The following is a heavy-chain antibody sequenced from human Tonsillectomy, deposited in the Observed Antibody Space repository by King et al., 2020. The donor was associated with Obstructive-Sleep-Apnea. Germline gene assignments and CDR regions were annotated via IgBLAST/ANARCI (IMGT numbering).Heavy chain of an antibody. J-gene: IGHJ4*02. CDR1: GGTLTDFA. CDR2: IIPLLHVA. D-gene: IGHD5-12*01. CDR3: ASGKTGYDSEGRYDF. Sequence: QLVQSGAEVRKPGSSVKISCKASGGTLTDFAFSWVRQAPGQGLEWMGRIIPLLHVADYAQKFRVRVTMTADRPTNTVDMELSGLTSEDTAVYFCASGKTGYDSEGRYDFWGQGTLVIVSS. V-gene: IGHV1-69*09.